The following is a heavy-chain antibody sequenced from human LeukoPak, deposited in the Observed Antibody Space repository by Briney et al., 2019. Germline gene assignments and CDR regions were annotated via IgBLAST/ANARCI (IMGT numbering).Heavy chain of an antibody. CDR1: GFGFSTSW. CDR3: TSLSNSYGMDV. D-gene: IGHD2/OR15-2a*01. CDR2: IKQVGSEK. Sequence: GGSLRLSCAASGFGFSTSWMSCVRQAPGKGLEWVGNIKQVGSEKYYVDSVKGRFTISRDNAKNSVYLQMNSLRDEDTAVYYCTSLSNSYGMDVWGQGTTATVSS. J-gene: IGHJ6*02. V-gene: IGHV3-7*01.